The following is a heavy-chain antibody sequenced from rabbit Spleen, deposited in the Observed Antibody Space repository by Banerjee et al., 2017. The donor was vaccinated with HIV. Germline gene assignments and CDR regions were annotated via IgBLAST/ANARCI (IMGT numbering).Heavy chain of an antibody. J-gene: IGHJ2*01. CDR3: ARNYVNTFDP. CDR2: IDTGSSGYT. D-gene: IGHD1-1*01. Sequence: QEQLVESGGGLVKPGASLTLICTASGFSFSSGDYMCWVRQAPGKGLEWIGCIDTGSSGYTYYASWAKGRFTISKTSSTTVTLQMTSLTAADTATYFCARNYVNTFDPWGQGTLVTVS. CDR1: GFSFSSGDY. V-gene: IGHV1S45*01.